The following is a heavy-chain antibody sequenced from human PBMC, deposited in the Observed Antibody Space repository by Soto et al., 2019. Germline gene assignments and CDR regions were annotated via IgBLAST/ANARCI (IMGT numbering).Heavy chain of an antibody. CDR3: ARTGPFGARYYYYYYYYMDV. J-gene: IGHJ6*03. CDR2: ISAYNGNT. D-gene: IGHD3-10*01. CDR1: GYTFTSYG. Sequence: ASVKVSCKASGYTFTSYGISWVRQAPGQGLEWMGWISAYNGNTNYAQKLQGRVTMTTDTSTSTAYMELRSLRSDDTAVYYCARTGPFGARYYYYYYYYMDVWGKGTTVTVSS. V-gene: IGHV1-18*01.